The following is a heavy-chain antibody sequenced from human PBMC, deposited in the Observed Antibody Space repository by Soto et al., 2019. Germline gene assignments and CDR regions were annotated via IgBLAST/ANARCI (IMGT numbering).Heavy chain of an antibody. J-gene: IGHJ2*01. D-gene: IGHD3-16*01. V-gene: IGHV3-23*01. Sequence: EVQLLESGGGLVQPGGSVRLSCAASGLTFGNYAMSWVRQAPGKGLEWVSAISGDSGRTYYADSVKCRFTISRDNSKNTLDLQMNTLRAEDTAVYYCAVTPNWGSDCAAASYCYSDIWARGTLVTVSS. CDR2: ISGDSGRT. CDR3: AVTPNWGSDCAAASYCYSDI. CDR1: GLTFGNYA.